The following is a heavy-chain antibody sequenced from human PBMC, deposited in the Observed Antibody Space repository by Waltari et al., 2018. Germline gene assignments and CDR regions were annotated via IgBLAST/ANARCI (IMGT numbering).Heavy chain of an antibody. CDR3: HLTGRNIVIASAASPAYYSYMGV. Sequence: QVQVVQSGAEVKKPGASVKVSCKISGYTLTGLSIHWGRRVPGKGLEWMGRIRTADGKPISATEFQGTITMTDETPIHTAYMALSSLRSEDTAVYYCHLTGRNIVIASAASPAYYSYMGVWGRGTAVTVSS. D-gene: IGHD2-15*01. CDR2: IRTADGKP. CDR1: GYTLTGLS. J-gene: IGHJ6*03. V-gene: IGHV1-24*01.